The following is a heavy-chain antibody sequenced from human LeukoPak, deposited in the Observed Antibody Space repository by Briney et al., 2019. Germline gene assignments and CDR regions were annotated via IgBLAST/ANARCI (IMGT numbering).Heavy chain of an antibody. CDR3: ARPPSLADY. J-gene: IGHJ4*02. Sequence: GGSLRLSCSASGFSFSSYEMNWVRQAPGKGLEWISYITGSGDTIYYADSVKGRFTISRDNAKNSLYLQMNSLRAEDTAVYYCARPPSLADYWGQGTLVTVSS. V-gene: IGHV3-48*03. CDR2: ITGSGDTI. CDR1: GFSFSSYE.